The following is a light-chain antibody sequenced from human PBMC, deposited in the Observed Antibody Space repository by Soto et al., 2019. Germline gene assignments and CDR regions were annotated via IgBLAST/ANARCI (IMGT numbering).Light chain of an antibody. J-gene: IGKJ1*01. CDR3: QQYGSSRT. CDR2: GAS. V-gene: IGKV3-20*01. CDR1: QSVSSSY. Sequence: EIVLTQSPGTLYLSPGERATLSCSASQSVSSSYLAWYQQKPGQAPRLLIYGASSRATGIPDRFSGSGSGTDFTLAVSRPEPEDFAVYYCQQYGSSRTFGQGTKVEIK.